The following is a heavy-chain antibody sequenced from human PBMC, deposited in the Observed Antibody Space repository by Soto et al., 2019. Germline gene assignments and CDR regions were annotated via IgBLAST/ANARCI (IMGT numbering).Heavy chain of an antibody. Sequence: GGSLRLSCAASGFTFSSYGMHWVRQAPGKGLEWVAVISYDGSNKYYADSVEGRFTISRDNSKNTLYLQMNSLRAEDTAVYYCAKDRGGILVPAYYFDYWGQGTLVTVSS. CDR3: AKDRGGILVPAYYFDY. V-gene: IGHV3-30*18. CDR1: GFTFSSYG. CDR2: ISYDGSNK. J-gene: IGHJ4*02. D-gene: IGHD2-2*01.